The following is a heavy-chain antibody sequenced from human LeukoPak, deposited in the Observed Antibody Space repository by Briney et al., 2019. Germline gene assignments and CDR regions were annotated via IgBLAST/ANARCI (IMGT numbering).Heavy chain of an antibody. J-gene: IGHJ6*02. CDR2: IIPIFGTA. CDR1: GGTLSSYA. CDR3: ARDDCYCSGGSCYSCYYYGMDV. D-gene: IGHD2-15*01. Sequence: ASVKVSCKASGGTLSSYAISWVRQAPGQGLECMGGIIPIFGTANYAQKLQGRVTMTTDTSTSTAYMELRSLRSDDTAVYYCARDDCYCSGGSCYSCYYYGMDVWGQGTTVTVSS. V-gene: IGHV1-69*05.